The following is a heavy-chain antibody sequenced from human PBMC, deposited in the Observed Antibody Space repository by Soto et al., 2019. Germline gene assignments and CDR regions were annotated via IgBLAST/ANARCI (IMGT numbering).Heavy chain of an antibody. CDR1: GFPFKNYW. CDR2: IGPSGSGT. D-gene: IGHD1-1*01. V-gene: IGHV3-74*01. Sequence: GESLKISCAASGFPFKNYWMNWVRQSAGKGLVWVSHIGPSGSGTRDADSVQGRFTISRDNARNTLYLQMNSLRDEDTAVYYCTRDNNWSYDYWGQGILVTVSS. J-gene: IGHJ4*02. CDR3: TRDNNWSYDY.